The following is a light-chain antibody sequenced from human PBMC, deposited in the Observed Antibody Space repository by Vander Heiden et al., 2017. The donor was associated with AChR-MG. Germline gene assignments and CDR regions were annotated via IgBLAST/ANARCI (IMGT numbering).Light chain of an antibody. J-gene: IGLJ2*01. V-gene: IGLV6-57*03. CDR3: QSYDDTNHGV. CDR2: DDN. Sequence: FVLTQPHSVSESPGKTVTISCTRSGGSIASNYVQWYQQRPGSAPTTVICDDNHRPSGVPDRFSGSIDSSSNSASLIISGLKTEDEADYYCQSYDDTNHGVFGGGTKLTVL. CDR1: GGSIASNY.